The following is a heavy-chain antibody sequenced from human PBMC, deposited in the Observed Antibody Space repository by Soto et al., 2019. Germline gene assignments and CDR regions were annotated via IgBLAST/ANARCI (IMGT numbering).Heavy chain of an antibody. CDR1: GGSISSYY. CDR3: AREVADDSSGYWDY. D-gene: IGHD3-22*01. J-gene: IGHJ4*02. Sequence: SETLSLTCTVSGGSISSYYWSWIRQPPGKGLEWIGYIYYSGSTNYNPSLKSRVTISVDTSKNQFSLKLSSVTAADTAVYYCAREVADDSSGYWDYWGQGTLVTV. CDR2: IYYSGST. V-gene: IGHV4-59*01.